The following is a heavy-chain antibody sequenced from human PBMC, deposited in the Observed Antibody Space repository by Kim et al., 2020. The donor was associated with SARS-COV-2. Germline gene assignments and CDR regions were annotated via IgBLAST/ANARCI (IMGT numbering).Heavy chain of an antibody. CDR3: VKNWNSDH. J-gene: IGHJ5*02. Sequence: GGSTYYADSVKGRFTISRDNPKNTLYLQMSSLRAEDTVVYYCVKNWNSDHWGQGTLVTVSS. V-gene: IGHV3-64D*06. D-gene: IGHD1-7*01. CDR2: GGST.